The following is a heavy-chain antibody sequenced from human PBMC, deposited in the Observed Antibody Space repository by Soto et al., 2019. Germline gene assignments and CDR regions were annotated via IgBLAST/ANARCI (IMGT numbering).Heavy chain of an antibody. Sequence: QVQLVESGGGVVQPGRSLRLSCAASGFTFRSYGMHWVRQAPGKGLEWVAVIWYDGSNEYYADSVKGRFTISRDNSKSTLSLQMNSLRAEDTAMYYCARDYSGDDFGYFDHWGQGTLVTVSS. V-gene: IGHV3-33*01. CDR2: IWYDGSNE. CDR3: ARDYSGDDFGYFDH. D-gene: IGHD5-12*01. J-gene: IGHJ4*02. CDR1: GFTFRSYG.